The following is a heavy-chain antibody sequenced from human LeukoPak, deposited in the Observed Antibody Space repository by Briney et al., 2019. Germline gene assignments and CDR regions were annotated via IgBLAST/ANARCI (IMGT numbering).Heavy chain of an antibody. CDR2: LYDSGGT. V-gene: IGHV4-59*01. CDR1: GGSISSYY. J-gene: IGHJ6*03. CDR3: ARGEKKAYSPNKIIYYYYMGV. D-gene: IGHD1-14*01. Sequence: SETLSLTCTVSGGSISSYYWSWFRQPPGKGLEWIGYLYDSGGTNYNPSLRSRVTISGDTSKNQFSLKVSSVTAADTAVYYCARGEKKAYSPNKIIYYYYMGVWGKGTTVTVSS.